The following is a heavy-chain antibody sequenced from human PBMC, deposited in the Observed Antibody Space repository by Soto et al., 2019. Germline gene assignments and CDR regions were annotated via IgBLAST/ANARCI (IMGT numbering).Heavy chain of an antibody. D-gene: IGHD1-1*01. CDR3: AKDLREMGTSTPDY. Sequence: GGLLGLSCAASELTFSSYCTHRVRQAPGKGLEWVAVIWYDGSNKYYADSVKGRFTISRDNSKNTLYLQMNSLRGEDTAVYYCAKDLREMGTSTPDYWGQGTLVTVSS. J-gene: IGHJ4*02. CDR2: IWYDGSNK. CDR1: ELTFSSYC. V-gene: IGHV3-30*02.